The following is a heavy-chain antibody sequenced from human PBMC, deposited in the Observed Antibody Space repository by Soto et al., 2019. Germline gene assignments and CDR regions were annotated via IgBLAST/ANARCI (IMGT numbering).Heavy chain of an antibody. J-gene: IGHJ6*02. CDR3: AKAVVSLTGYYYYAMDV. D-gene: IGHD6-6*01. Sequence: QVQLVESGGGVVQPGRSLRLSCAAFGFAFSSHGMHWVRQAPGKGLEWVAVISYDGNKKYYADSVKGRFTISRDSSKNTLFLHMSSLRPEDTAVYYCAKAVVSLTGYYYYAMDVWGQGTTLTVSS. CDR2: ISYDGNKK. V-gene: IGHV3-30*18. CDR1: GFAFSSHG.